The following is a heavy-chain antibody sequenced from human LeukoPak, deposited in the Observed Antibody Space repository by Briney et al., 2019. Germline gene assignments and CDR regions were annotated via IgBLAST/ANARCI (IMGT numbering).Heavy chain of an antibody. J-gene: IGHJ6*03. CDR2: FSGSGGST. D-gene: IGHD3-10*01. CDR1: GFTFSIYA. V-gene: IGHV3-23*01. CDR3: AKGIYYYYYMDV. Sequence: GGSLRLSCAASGFTFSIYAMNWVRQAPGKGLEWVSAFSGSGGSTYYADSVKGRFTISRDNSKSTLYLQMNSLRAEDTAVYYCAKGIYYYYYMDVWGKGTTVTVSS.